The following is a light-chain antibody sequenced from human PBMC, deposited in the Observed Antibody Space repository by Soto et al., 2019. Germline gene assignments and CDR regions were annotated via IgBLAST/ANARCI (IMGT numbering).Light chain of an antibody. CDR1: QDISDH. V-gene: IGKV1-27*01. CDR2: EAS. J-gene: IGKJ1*01. Sequence: DFQMTQSPSSLSAYVGDRVTITCRASQDISDHLAWYQHNPGKVPKLMIYEASTLQSGVTSRFSGGGSGTDFTLTISSLQPEDVATYYCQKYNRTPRTFGQGTKVELK. CDR3: QKYNRTPRT.